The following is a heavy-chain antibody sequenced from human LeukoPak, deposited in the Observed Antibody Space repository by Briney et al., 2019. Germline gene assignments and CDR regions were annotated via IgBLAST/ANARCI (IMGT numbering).Heavy chain of an antibody. D-gene: IGHD1-7*01. CDR1: GGSFSGYY. Sequence: PSETLSLTCAVYGGSFSGYYWSWIRQPPGKGLEWIGEINHSGSTNYNPSLESRVTISVDTSKNQFSLKLSSVTAADTAVYYCARGPTGTTGSWGQGTLVTVSS. CDR3: ARGPTGTTGS. J-gene: IGHJ4*02. V-gene: IGHV4-34*01. CDR2: INHSGST.